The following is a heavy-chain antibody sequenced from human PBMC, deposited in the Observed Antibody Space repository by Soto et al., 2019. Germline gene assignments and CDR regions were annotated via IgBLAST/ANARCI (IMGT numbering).Heavy chain of an antibody. CDR3: ARVSLSASDY. J-gene: IGHJ4*02. CDR1: GGIFSNFA. V-gene: IGHV1-69*01. CDR2: IIPTLGTP. D-gene: IGHD3-3*01. Sequence: QVQLVQSGAEVKKPGSSVKVSCKASGGIFSNFAFNWMRQAPGQGLEWMGGIIPTLGTPHYAQKFLGRVTITADESTGTVYMEMSRLPVEDTAVYYLARVSLSASDYRGKGTLVIVSS.